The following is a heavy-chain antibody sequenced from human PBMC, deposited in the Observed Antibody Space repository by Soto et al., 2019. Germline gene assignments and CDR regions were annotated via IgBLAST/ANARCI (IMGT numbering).Heavy chain of an antibody. D-gene: IGHD3-10*01. CDR3: ARTFITYGSGSYSYYFDY. Sequence: SETLSLTCTVSGGSISGYYWSWIRQPPGKGLEWIGYIYSSGSTNYNPSLKSRVTISVDTSKNQFSLKLSSVTAADTAVYYCARTFITYGSGSYSYYFDYWGHGTLVTVSS. CDR2: IYSSGST. V-gene: IGHV4-59*08. J-gene: IGHJ4*01. CDR1: GGSISGYY.